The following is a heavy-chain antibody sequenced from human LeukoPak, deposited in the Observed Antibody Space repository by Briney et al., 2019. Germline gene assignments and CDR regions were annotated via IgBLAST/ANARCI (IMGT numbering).Heavy chain of an antibody. V-gene: IGHV3-9*01. D-gene: IGHD2-21*02. CDR1: GFTFDDYA. CDR3: ASGDYYFDY. Sequence: AGGSLRPSCAASGFTFDDYAMHWVRQAPGKGLEWVSGISWNSGSIGYADSVKGRFTISRDNAKNSLYLQMNSLRAEDTALYYCASGDYYFDYWGQGTLVTVSS. CDR2: ISWNSGSI. J-gene: IGHJ4*02.